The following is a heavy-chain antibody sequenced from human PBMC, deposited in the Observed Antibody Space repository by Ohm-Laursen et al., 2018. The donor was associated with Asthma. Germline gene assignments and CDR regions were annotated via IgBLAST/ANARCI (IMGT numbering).Heavy chain of an antibody. V-gene: IGHV3-23*01. Sequence: SLRLSCAASGFTFSSYAMSWVRQAPGKGLEWVSGISSSGGSTYYADNVKGRFTISRDNSKNTLYLQMNSLRAEDTAVYYCAKERSERGYYDSSGYFDYWGQGTLVTVSS. CDR3: AKERSERGYYDSSGYFDY. CDR1: GFTFSSYA. D-gene: IGHD3-22*01. J-gene: IGHJ4*02. CDR2: ISSSGGST.